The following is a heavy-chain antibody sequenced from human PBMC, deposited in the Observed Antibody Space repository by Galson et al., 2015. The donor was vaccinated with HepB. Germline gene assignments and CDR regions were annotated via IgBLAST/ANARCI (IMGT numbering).Heavy chain of an antibody. CDR1: TDTFNNYG. CDR2: ISYDGTEK. D-gene: IGHD6-19*01. Sequence: SLSLACAVATDTFNNYGIHWVRQAPGKGLEWVAVISYDGTEKYYSDAVKGRFTISRDHSKNTVYLQMNSLRAEDTAVYYCAKDRRQHWLEEYFDLWGQGALVTVSS. J-gene: IGHJ4*02. CDR3: AKDRRQHWLEEYFDL. V-gene: IGHV3-30*18.